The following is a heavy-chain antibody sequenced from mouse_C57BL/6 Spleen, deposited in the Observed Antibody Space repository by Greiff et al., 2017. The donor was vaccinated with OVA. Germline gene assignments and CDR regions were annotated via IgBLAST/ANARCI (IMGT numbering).Heavy chain of an antibody. CDR3: ARIPGAYYSNYYAMDY. D-gene: IGHD2-5*01. J-gene: IGHJ4*01. CDR2: IWWDDDK. Sequence: QVTLKESGPGILQPSQTLSLTCSFSGFSLSTFGMGVGWIRQPSGKGLEWLAHIWWDDDKYYNPALKSRLTISKDTSKNQVFLKIANVDTADTATYYCARIPGAYYSNYYAMDYWGQGTSVTVSS. CDR1: GFSLSTFGMG. V-gene: IGHV8-8*01.